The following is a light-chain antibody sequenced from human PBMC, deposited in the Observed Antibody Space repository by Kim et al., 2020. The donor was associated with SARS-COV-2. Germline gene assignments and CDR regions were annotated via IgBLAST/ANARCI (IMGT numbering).Light chain of an antibody. CDR3: QVWDSGSEHVV. V-gene: IGLV3-21*03. J-gene: IGLJ2*01. Sequence: APGKKAPSICGGDSIGRRNVHLYQQKPGPAPGVVVYDNIDRPSGIPERFSGSNSGNTATLTISRVDAGDEADYFCQVWDSGSEHVVFGGGTQLTVL. CDR1: SIGRRN. CDR2: DNI.